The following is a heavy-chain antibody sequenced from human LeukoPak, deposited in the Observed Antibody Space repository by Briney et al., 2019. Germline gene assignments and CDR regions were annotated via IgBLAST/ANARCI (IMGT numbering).Heavy chain of an antibody. J-gene: IGHJ4*02. CDR2: INSDGSST. V-gene: IGHV3-74*01. CDR3: AKDVDPLTIPPTGFDY. Sequence: PGGSLRLSGTASGFTFRSYWMHWVRQAPGKGLVWVSRINSDGSSTSYADSVKGRFTISRDNAKNTLNLQMNSLRAEDTAVYYCAKDVDPLTIPPTGFDYWGQGTLVTVSS. D-gene: IGHD3-10*01. CDR1: GFTFRSYW.